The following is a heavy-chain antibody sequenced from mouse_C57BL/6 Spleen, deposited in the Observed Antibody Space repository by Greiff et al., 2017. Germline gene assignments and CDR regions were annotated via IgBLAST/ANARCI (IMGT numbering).Heavy chain of an antibody. Sequence: EVQLVESGPGMVKPSQSLSLTCTVTGYSITSGYDWHWIRHFPGNKLEWMGYISYSGSTNYNPSLKSRISITHDTSKNHFFLKLNSVTTEDTATYYCARGDYYGSSYYFDYWGQGTTLTVSS. D-gene: IGHD1-1*01. V-gene: IGHV3-1*01. J-gene: IGHJ2*01. CDR2: ISYSGST. CDR3: ARGDYYGSSYYFDY. CDR1: GYSITSGYD.